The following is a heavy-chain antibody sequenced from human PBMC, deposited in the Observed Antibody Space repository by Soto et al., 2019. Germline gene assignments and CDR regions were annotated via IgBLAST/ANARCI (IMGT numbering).Heavy chain of an antibody. CDR2: IYYSGST. CDR1: GGSLNSGGHY. Sequence: QVQLQESGPGLVKPSQTLSLTCTVSGGSLNSGGHYWSWIRQHPGKGLEWIGCIYYSGSTYYNPSLESRGTISVDTSKNQYSLNLNSVTAADTAVYYCASGPQLLVPSPLDFWGKGTLVTVSS. CDR3: ASGPQLLVPSPLDF. J-gene: IGHJ4*02. V-gene: IGHV4-31*03. D-gene: IGHD6-19*01.